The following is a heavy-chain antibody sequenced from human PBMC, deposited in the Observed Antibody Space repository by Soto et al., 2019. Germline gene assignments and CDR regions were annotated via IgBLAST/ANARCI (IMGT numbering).Heavy chain of an antibody. Sequence: QVQLVESGGGVVQPGTSLRLSCAASGFTFSSYAVHWVRQASGKGLAWVAVISKDGSNKYYADSVKGRFTISRDNSKNTLYLEMNSLRAEDTAMYYCARGGEYSSSPGDYWGQGTLVTVSS. CDR2: ISKDGSNK. D-gene: IGHD6-6*01. CDR1: GFTFSSYA. CDR3: ARGGEYSSSPGDY. J-gene: IGHJ4*02. V-gene: IGHV3-30-3*01.